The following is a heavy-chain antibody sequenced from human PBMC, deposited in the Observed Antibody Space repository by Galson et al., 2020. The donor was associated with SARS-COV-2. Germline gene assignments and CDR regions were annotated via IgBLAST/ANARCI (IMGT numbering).Heavy chain of an antibody. D-gene: IGHD1-1*01. CDR3: ARGFVERLSRVYYYYYMDV. Sequence: GESLKISCAASGFTFSSYDLHWVRQATGNGLEWVSAIGTAGDTYYPGSVTGRFTISRETAKNYLYLQLNSLRAGDTDVYYCARGFVERLSRVYYYYYMDVWGKGTTVTVSS. CDR1: GFTFSSYD. V-gene: IGHV3-13*01. CDR2: IGTAGDT. J-gene: IGHJ6*03.